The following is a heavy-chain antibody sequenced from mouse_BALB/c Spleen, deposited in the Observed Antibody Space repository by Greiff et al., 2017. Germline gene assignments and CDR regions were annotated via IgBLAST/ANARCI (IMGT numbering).Heavy chain of an antibody. V-gene: IGHV3-2*02. Sequence: EVKLVESGPGLVKPSQSLSLTCTVTGYSITSDYAWNWIRQFPGNKLEWMGYISYSGSTSYNPSLKSRISITRDTSKNQFFLQLNSVTTEDTATYYCARGGGPDGFAYWGQGTLVTVSA. CDR3: ARGGGPDGFAY. J-gene: IGHJ3*01. D-gene: IGHD1-1*02. CDR1: GYSITSDYA. CDR2: ISYSGST.